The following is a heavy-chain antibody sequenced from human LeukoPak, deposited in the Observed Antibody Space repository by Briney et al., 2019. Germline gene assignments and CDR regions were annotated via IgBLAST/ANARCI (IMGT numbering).Heavy chain of an antibody. CDR1: GYNFAGYY. Sequence: ASVKVSCKGSGYNFAGYYIHWVRQAPGQGLEWMGIINPSGGSTSYAQKFQGRVTMTRDMSTSTVYMELSSLRSEDTAVYYCARDYDILTGYLNWFDPWGQGTLVTVSS. CDR2: INPSGGST. CDR3: ARDYDILTGYLNWFDP. J-gene: IGHJ5*02. V-gene: IGHV1-46*01. D-gene: IGHD3-9*01.